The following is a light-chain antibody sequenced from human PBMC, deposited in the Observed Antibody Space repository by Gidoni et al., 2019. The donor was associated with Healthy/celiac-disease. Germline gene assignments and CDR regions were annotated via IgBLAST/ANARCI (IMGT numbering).Light chain of an antibody. CDR3: AAWDDSLNGPGV. V-gene: IGLV1-44*01. Sequence: QSVLTQPPSASGTPGPRVTIPCSGSSSNIGSNTVNWYQQLPGTAPKLLIYSNNQRPSGVPDRFSGSKSGTSASLAISGLQSEDEADYYCAAWDDSLNGPGVFGGGTKLTVL. CDR2: SNN. J-gene: IGLJ3*02. CDR1: SSNIGSNT.